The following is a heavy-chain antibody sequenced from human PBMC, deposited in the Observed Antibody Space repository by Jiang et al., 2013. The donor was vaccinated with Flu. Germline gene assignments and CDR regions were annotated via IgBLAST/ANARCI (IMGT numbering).Heavy chain of an antibody. V-gene: IGHV4-34*01. D-gene: IGHD3-3*01. CDR3: ARRDDFWSGYSSRRDY. Sequence: LLKPSETLSLTCAVYGGSFSGYYWSWIRQPPGKGLEWIGEINHSGSINYNPSLKSRVTISVDTSKNHFSLKLSSVTAADTAVYYCARRDDFWSGYSSRRDYWGQGTLVTVSS. CDR1: GGSFSGYY. CDR2: INHSGSI. J-gene: IGHJ4*02.